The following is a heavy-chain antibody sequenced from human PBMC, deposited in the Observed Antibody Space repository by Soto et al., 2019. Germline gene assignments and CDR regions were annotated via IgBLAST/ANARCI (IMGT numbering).Heavy chain of an antibody. J-gene: IGHJ4*02. Sequence: GGSLRLSCAASGFTFSSYSMNWVRQAPVKGLEWVSYISSSSSTIYYADSVKGRFTISRDNAKNSLYLQMNSLRAEETAVYYCAREEDYAGNSFSNYFDYWGQGTLVTVSS. CDR3: AREEDYAGNSFSNYFDY. V-gene: IGHV3-48*01. CDR1: GFTFSSYS. D-gene: IGHD4-17*01. CDR2: ISSSSSTI.